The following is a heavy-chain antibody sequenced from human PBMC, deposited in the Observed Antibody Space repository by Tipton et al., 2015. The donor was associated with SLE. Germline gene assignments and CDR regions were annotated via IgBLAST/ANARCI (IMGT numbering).Heavy chain of an antibody. CDR1: GGSISSYY. Sequence: TLSLTCTVSGGSISSYYWSWIRQPAGKGLEWIGRVYSSGSTNYNPSLKSRVTMSVDTSKNQFSLKLSPVTAADAAVYYCASTDGASVVARFDYWGQGTLVTVSS. CDR2: VYSSGST. V-gene: IGHV4-4*07. D-gene: IGHD2-21*01. J-gene: IGHJ4*02. CDR3: ASTDGASVVARFDY.